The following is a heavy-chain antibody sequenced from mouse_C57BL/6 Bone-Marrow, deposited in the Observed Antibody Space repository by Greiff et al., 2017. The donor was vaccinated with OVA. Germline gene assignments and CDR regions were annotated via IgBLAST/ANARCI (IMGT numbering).Heavy chain of an antibody. CDR1: GFTFSSYA. CDR3: ARVYYYGSFDY. CDR2: ISDGGGYT. D-gene: IGHD1-1*01. J-gene: IGHJ2*01. Sequence: DVHLVESGGGLVKPGGSLKLSCAASGFTFSSYAMSWVRQTPEKRLEWVATISDGGGYTYYPDNVKGRFTISRDNAKNNLYLQMSHLKSEDTAMYYCARVYYYGSFDYWGQGTTLTVSS. V-gene: IGHV5-4*01.